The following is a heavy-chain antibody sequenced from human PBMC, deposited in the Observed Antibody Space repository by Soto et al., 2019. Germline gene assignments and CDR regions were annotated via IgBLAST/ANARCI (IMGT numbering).Heavy chain of an antibody. CDR1: GGSISSGGYS. V-gene: IGHV4-30-2*01. CDR3: AGGPGVARNY. J-gene: IGHJ4*02. Sequence: QLQLQESGSGLVKPSQTLSLTCAVSGGSISSGGYSWSWIRQPPGKGLEWIGYIYHSGSTYYNPSLERRVTISVDRSTNQFSLKLSSVTAAATAVYYCAGGPGVARNYWGQGTLVTVSS. D-gene: IGHD5-12*01. CDR2: IYHSGST.